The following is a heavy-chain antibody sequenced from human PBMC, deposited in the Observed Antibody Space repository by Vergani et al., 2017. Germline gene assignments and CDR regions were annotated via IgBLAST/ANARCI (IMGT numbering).Heavy chain of an antibody. CDR3: ARHSTVEWLVKLGWIDP. CDR2: IYYSGST. D-gene: IGHD6-19*01. V-gene: IGHV4-39*01. CDR1: GASIRSSNYY. Sequence: QLQLQESGPGLVKPSATLSLTCSVPGASIRSSNYYLGWIRQPPGKGLEWIAGIYYSGSTYYNPSLKSRVTISVDTSKNQFSLKLSSVTAADAAVYFCARHSTVEWLVKLGWIDPWGQGILVTVSS. J-gene: IGHJ5*02.